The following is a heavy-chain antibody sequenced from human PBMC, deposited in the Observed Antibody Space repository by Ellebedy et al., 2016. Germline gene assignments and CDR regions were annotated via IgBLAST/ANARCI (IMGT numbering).Heavy chain of an antibody. J-gene: IGHJ4*02. CDR3: ARDDSSHWQFSQ. CDR1: GFTFSDHY. CDR2: ISSGSTYI. D-gene: IGHD1-1*01. Sequence: GESLKISXAASGFTFSDHYMSWIRQTPGKGLEWVSSISSGSTYIFYADSMKGRFTISRDNAKASLYLQMNSLTPEDTAIYYCARDDSSHWQFSQWGQGTLVTVSS. V-gene: IGHV3-11*06.